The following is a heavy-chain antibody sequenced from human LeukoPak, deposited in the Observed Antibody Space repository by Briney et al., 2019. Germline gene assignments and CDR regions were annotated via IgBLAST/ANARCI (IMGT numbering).Heavy chain of an antibody. CDR1: GGSFSGYY. J-gene: IGHJ5*02. CDR3: ARDLWFGELSYNWFDP. D-gene: IGHD3-10*01. V-gene: IGHV4-34*01. Sequence: PSETLSLTCAVYGGSFSGYYWSWIRQPPGKGLEWIGEINHSGSTYYNPSLKSRVTISVDTSKNQFSLKLSSVTAADTAVYYCARDLWFGELSYNWFDPWGQGTLSPSPQ. CDR2: INHSGST.